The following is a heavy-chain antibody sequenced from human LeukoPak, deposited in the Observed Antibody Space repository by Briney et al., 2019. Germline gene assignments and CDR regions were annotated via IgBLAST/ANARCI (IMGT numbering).Heavy chain of an antibody. D-gene: IGHD3-10*01. CDR3: ASSMVRGVIITFFDY. V-gene: IGHV4-4*02. CDR2: IYHSGST. J-gene: IGHJ4*02. CDR1: GGSISSSNW. Sequence: SETLSLTCAVSGGSISSSNWWSWVRQPPGKGLEWIGEIYHSGSTNYNPSLKSRVTISVDTSKNQFSLKLSSVTAADTAVYYCASSMVRGVIITFFDYWGQGTLVTVSS.